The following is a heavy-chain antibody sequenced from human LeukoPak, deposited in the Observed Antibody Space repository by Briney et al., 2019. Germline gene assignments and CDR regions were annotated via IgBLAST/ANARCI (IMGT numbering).Heavy chain of an antibody. J-gene: IGHJ4*02. Sequence: GGSLRLSCAASGFTFRSYSMTWVRQAPGKGLEWVAVISYDGSNKYYADSVKGRFTISRDNSKNTLYLQMNSLRAEDTAVYYCARANLRALVAGTFDYWGQGTLVTVSS. D-gene: IGHD6-19*01. CDR1: GFTFRSYS. CDR3: ARANLRALVAGTFDY. CDR2: ISYDGSNK. V-gene: IGHV3-30*03.